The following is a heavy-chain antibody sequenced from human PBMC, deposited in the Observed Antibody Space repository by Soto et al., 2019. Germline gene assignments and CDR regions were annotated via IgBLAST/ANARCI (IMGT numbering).Heavy chain of an antibody. J-gene: IGHJ6*03. CDR2: ISAYNGNT. CDR3: ARGGGELSFVPLSRYYYYYMDV. D-gene: IGHD3-10*01. Sequence: ASVKVSCKASGYTFTSYGISWVRQAPGQGLEWMGWISAYNGNTNYAQKLQGRVTMTTDTSTSTAYMELRSLRSDDTAVYYCARGGGELSFVPLSRYYYYYMDVWGKGTTVTVSS. CDR1: GYTFTSYG. V-gene: IGHV1-18*01.